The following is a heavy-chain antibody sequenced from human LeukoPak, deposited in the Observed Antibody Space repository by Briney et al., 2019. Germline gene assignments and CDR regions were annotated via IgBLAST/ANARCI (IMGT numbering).Heavy chain of an antibody. Sequence: GGSLRLSCAASGFTFSNYGMHWVRQAPGKGLEWVAFIRYDGSSKYYADSVKGRFTISRDDSKNTLYLQMNSLRVEDTAVYHCAKDRDYSSSWARYYFDYRGQGTLVTVSS. V-gene: IGHV3-30*02. CDR1: GFTFSNYG. CDR3: AKDRDYSSSWARYYFDY. J-gene: IGHJ4*02. CDR2: IRYDGSSK. D-gene: IGHD6-13*01.